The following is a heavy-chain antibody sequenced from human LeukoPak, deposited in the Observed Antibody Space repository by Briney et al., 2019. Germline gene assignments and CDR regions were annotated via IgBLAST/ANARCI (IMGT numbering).Heavy chain of an antibody. CDR3: AKAHPRPPSAGDY. J-gene: IGHJ4*02. CDR1: GFTFSSYA. Sequence: GRSLRLSCAASGFTFSSYAISWVRQAPGKGLEWVSSISGSGGSTYYADSVKGRFTISRDNSKNTLYLQMNSLRAEDTAVYYCAKAHPRPPSAGDYWGQGTLVTVSS. D-gene: IGHD6-13*01. V-gene: IGHV3-23*01. CDR2: ISGSGGST.